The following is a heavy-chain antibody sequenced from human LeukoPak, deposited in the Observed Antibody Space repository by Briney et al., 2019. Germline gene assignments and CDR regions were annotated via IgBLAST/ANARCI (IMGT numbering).Heavy chain of an antibody. Sequence: ASVKVSCKASGYTFTSYYMHWVQQAPGQGLEWMGIINPSGGSTSYAQKFQGRVTMTRDTSTSTVYMELSSLRSEDTAVYYCARDGSGSYYLRLPPDYWGQGTLVTVSS. CDR1: GYTFTSYY. CDR3: ARDGSGSYYLRLPPDY. V-gene: IGHV1-46*01. CDR2: INPSGGST. J-gene: IGHJ4*02. D-gene: IGHD3-10*01.